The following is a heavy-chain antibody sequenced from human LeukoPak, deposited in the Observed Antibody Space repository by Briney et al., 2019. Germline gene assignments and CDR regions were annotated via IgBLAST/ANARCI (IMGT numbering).Heavy chain of an antibody. Sequence: GGSLRLSCAASGFTFSSFTMNWARQVPGKGLEWISYISLGNSSMFYADFVKGRFTISRDNAKNSLYQQMNSLRDDDTAVYYCARVGNGRSWDYWGQGTLVSVSS. CDR3: ARVGNGRSWDY. CDR2: ISLGNSSM. D-gene: IGHD2-15*01. V-gene: IGHV3-48*02. J-gene: IGHJ4*02. CDR1: GFTFSSFT.